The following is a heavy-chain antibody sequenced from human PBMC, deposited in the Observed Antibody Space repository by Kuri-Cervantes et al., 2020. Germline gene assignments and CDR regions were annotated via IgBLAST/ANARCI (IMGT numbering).Heavy chain of an antibody. CDR2: IYRGGST. V-gene: IGHV3-NL1*01. CDR1: GFTFSSYG. Sequence: GGSLRLSCAASGFTFSSYGMHWVRQAPGKGLEWVSVIYRGGSTYYADSVKGRFTISRDNSKNTLYLQMNSLRAEDTAVYYCARAGDWDAFDIWGQGTMVTVSS. J-gene: IGHJ3*02. CDR3: ARAGDWDAFDI. D-gene: IGHD2-21*02.